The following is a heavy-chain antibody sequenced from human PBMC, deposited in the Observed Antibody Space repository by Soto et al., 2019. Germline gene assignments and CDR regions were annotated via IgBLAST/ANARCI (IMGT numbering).Heavy chain of an antibody. CDR2: IYTSGST. V-gene: IGHV4-4*07. CDR3: TRSPHNDPKFSYHGMDV. CDR1: CGSISSYY. Sequence: SETLSLTCPVSCGSISSYYWSWIRQPAGKGLEWIGRIYTSGSTNYNPSLKSRVTMSVDTSKNHFSLELTSVTAADTAMYFCTRSPHNDPKFSYHGMDVWGKGTRVTVSS. J-gene: IGHJ6*04.